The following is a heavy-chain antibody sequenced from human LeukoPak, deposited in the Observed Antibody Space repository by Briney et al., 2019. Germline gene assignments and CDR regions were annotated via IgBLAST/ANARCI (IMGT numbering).Heavy chain of an antibody. CDR3: ARGEGLSGYPYYMDV. J-gene: IGHJ6*03. CDR2: IYYSGST. Sequence: SQTLSLTCTVSGDSISRGGHYWSWIRQLPGKGLEWIGYIYYSGSTYYNPSLKSRLTISVDTSTTQFSLRLSSVTAADTAVYYLARGEGLSGYPYYMDVWATGTTVTVPS. CDR1: GDSISRGGHY. V-gene: IGHV4-31*03. D-gene: IGHD3-3*01.